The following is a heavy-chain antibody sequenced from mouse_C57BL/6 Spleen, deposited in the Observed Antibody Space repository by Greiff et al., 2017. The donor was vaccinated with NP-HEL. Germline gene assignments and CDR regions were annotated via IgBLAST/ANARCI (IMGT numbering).Heavy chain of an antibody. V-gene: IGHV3-6*01. CDR3: ARADYAFAY. Sequence: EVKLMESGPGLVKPSQSLSLTCSVTGYSITSGYYWNWIRQFPGNKLEWMGYISYDGSNNYNPSLKNRISITRDTSKKQFFLTLNSVTTEDTATYYCARADYAFAYWGQRTLVTVSA. J-gene: IGHJ3*01. D-gene: IGHD6-5*01. CDR2: ISYDGSN. CDR1: GYSITSGYY.